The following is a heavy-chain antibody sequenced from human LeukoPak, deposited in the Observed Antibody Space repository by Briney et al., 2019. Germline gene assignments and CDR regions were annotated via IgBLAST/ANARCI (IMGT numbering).Heavy chain of an antibody. CDR1: GYTFTSYG. J-gene: IGHJ6*03. Sequence: ASVKVSCKASGYTFTSYGISWVRQAPGQGLEWMGWISAYNGNTNYAQKLQGRVTMTTDTSTSTAYMELRSLRSDDTAVYYCARVRQLDSNYYYYYMDVWGKGTTVTVSS. CDR2: ISAYNGNT. CDR3: ARVRQLDSNYYYYYMDV. V-gene: IGHV1-18*01. D-gene: IGHD3/OR15-3a*01.